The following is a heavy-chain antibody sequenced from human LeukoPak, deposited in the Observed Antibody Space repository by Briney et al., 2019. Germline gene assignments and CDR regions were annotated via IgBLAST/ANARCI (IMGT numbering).Heavy chain of an antibody. CDR3: ARVSGYYDSSGGGVDI. CDR2: IYYSGST. V-gene: IGHV4-59*01. D-gene: IGHD3-22*01. J-gene: IGHJ3*02. Sequence: SETLSLTCTVSGGSLSSYYWSWIRQPPGKGLEWIGYIYYSGSTNYNPSLKSRVTISVDTSKNQFSLKLSSVTAADTAVYYCARVSGYYDSSGGGVDIWGQGTMVTVSS. CDR1: GGSLSSYY.